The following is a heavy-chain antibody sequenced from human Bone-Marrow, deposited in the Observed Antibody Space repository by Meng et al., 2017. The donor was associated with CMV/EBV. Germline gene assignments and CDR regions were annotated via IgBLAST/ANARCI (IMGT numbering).Heavy chain of an antibody. CDR1: GFTFSSYA. Sequence: GEPLKISCAASGFTFSSYAMHWVRQAPGKGLEWVAVISYDGSNKYYADSVKGRFTISRDNAKNSLYLQMNSLRAEDTAVYYCSKFNEYYDFWSGKQSGMDVWGQGTTVTVSS. CDR2: ISYDGSNK. D-gene: IGHD3-3*01. CDR3: SKFNEYYDFWSGKQSGMDV. V-gene: IGHV3-30-3*02. J-gene: IGHJ6*02.